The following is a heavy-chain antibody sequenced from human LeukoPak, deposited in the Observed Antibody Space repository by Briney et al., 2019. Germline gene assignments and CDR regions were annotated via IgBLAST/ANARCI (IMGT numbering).Heavy chain of an antibody. J-gene: IGHJ3*02. V-gene: IGHV1-69*13. CDR1: GGTFSSYA. CDR3: ARCRQWLIKDLACDAFDI. CDR2: SIPIFGTP. D-gene: IGHD6-19*01. Sequence: SSVKVSCKASGGTFSSYAINWVRQAPGQGLEWMGGSIPIFGTPNYAQKFQDRVAITADESTSTAYMELRSLRSEDTAVYYCARCRQWLIKDLACDAFDIWGQGTMVTVSS.